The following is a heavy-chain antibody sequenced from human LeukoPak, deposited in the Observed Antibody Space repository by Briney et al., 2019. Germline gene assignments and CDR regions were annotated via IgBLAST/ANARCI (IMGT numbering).Heavy chain of an antibody. J-gene: IGHJ4*02. CDR2: IKQDGSEK. D-gene: IGHD3-10*01. V-gene: IGHV3-7*03. CDR1: GFTFSSYW. CDR3: ARAKPKNMVRGLIMRRESRYYFDY. Sequence: GGSLRLSCTASGFTFSSYWMSWVRQAPGKGLEWVANIKQDGSEKYYVDSVKGRFTISRDNAKNSLYLQMNSLRAEDTAVYYCARAKPKNMVRGLIMRRESRYYFDYWGQGTLVTVSS.